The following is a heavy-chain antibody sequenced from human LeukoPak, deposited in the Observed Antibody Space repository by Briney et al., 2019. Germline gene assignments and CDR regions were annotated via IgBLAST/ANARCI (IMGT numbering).Heavy chain of an antibody. D-gene: IGHD3-9*01. J-gene: IGHJ4*02. CDR3: ASSKYYDILTGYYY. CDR1: GFTFSSYA. V-gene: IGHV3-23*01. CDR2: ISGSGGST. Sequence: GGSLRLSCAASGFTFSSYAMSWVRQAPGKGLEWVSAISGSGGSTYYADSVKGRFTISRDNSKNTLYLQMNSLSAEDTAVYYCASSKYYDILTGYYYWGQGTLVTVSS.